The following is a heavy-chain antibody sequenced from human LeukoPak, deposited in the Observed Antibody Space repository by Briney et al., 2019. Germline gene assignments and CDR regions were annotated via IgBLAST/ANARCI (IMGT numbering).Heavy chain of an antibody. CDR1: GFSLSTGGVG. V-gene: IGHV2-5*02. D-gene: IGHD1-14*01. CDR2: IYWDDGK. Sequence: SGPTLVKSTETLTLTCTFSGFSLSTGGVGVGWIRQSPGKALEWLALIYWDDGKRYIPSLKSRVTITKDTSKNQVVLIMINLDPVDTATYYCAHRRGGYNWNHGDFDYWGQGTLVTVSS. CDR3: AHRRGGYNWNHGDFDY. J-gene: IGHJ4*02.